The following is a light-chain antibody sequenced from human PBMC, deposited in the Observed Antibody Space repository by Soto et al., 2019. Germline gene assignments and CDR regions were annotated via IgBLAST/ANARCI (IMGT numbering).Light chain of an antibody. CDR2: DVN. Sequence: QSALTQPRSVSGSPGQSVTISCTGTSSDVGGYNYVSWYQQHPGKAPKLMIYDVNKRPSGVPDRFSGSKSSNTASLTISGLQAEDEADYYCCSYAGSYTYVFGTGTKSPS. V-gene: IGLV2-11*01. CDR1: SSDVGGYNY. J-gene: IGLJ1*01. CDR3: CSYAGSYTYV.